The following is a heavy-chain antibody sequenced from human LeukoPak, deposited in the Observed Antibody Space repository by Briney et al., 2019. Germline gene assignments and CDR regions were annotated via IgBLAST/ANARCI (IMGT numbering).Heavy chain of an antibody. D-gene: IGHD3-10*01. Sequence: AGGSLRLSCAASGFTFDDYGMSWVRHAPGKGLEWVSGINWNGGSTGYADSMKGRFTISRDNAKNSLYLQMNSLRAEDTALYYCARDSDRAQDAFDIWGQGTMVTVSS. CDR2: INWNGGST. V-gene: IGHV3-20*04. CDR3: ARDSDRAQDAFDI. CDR1: GFTFDDYG. J-gene: IGHJ3*02.